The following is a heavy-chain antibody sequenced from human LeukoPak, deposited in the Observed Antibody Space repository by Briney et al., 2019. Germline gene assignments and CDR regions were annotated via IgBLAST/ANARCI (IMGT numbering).Heavy chain of an antibody. V-gene: IGHV3-48*03. CDR1: GFTFSSYE. Sequence: QSGGSLRLSCAASGFTFSSYEMNWVRQAPGKGLEWVSYISSSGNTIYYADSVKGRFTISRDNAKNSLFLQMNSLRAEDTAVYYCARDRGAYGDYLPVDYWGQGTLVTVSS. J-gene: IGHJ4*02. CDR3: ARDRGAYGDYLPVDY. D-gene: IGHD4-17*01. CDR2: ISSSGNTI.